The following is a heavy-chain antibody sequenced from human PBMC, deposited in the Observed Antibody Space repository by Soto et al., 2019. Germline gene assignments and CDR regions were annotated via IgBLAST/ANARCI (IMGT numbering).Heavy chain of an antibody. Sequence: QVQLVQSGAEVKKPGASVKVSCKASGYTFSSYGITWVRQAPGQGLAWMGWISGYNGDTNYAQKFQGRVTLTTDTSTSTAYLEVMTLRSDDTAVYYCAREGSYHDFDSWGLGTLVTVSS. CDR1: GYTFSSYG. CDR3: AREGSYHDFDS. D-gene: IGHD3-22*01. CDR2: ISGYNGDT. V-gene: IGHV1-18*01. J-gene: IGHJ4*02.